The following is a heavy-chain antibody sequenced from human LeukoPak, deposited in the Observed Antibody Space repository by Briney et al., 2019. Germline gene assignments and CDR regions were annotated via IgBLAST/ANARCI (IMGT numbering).Heavy chain of an antibody. Sequence: ASVTVSCTASGYTFTSYGISWVRQAPGQGLEWMGWISAYNGNTSYAQKLQGRVTMTTDTSTSTAYMELRSLRSDDTAVYYCARDIGRIVVVTLDYWGQGTLVTVSS. J-gene: IGHJ4*02. D-gene: IGHD3-22*01. V-gene: IGHV1-18*01. CDR3: ARDIGRIVVVTLDY. CDR1: GYTFTSYG. CDR2: ISAYNGNT.